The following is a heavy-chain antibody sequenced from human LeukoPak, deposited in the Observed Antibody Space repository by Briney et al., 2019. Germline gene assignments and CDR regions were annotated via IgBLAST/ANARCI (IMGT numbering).Heavy chain of an antibody. CDR2: MYHSGST. CDR1: GYSISSGYD. V-gene: IGHV4-38-2*02. Sequence: SETLSLTCTVSGYSISSGYDWGWIRQPPGKGLEWIGSMYHSGSTNYNPSLKSRVTISVDTSKNQFFLKLSSVTAADTAVYYCARSGYYDSSGYFDYWGQGTLVTVSS. CDR3: ARSGYYDSSGYFDY. D-gene: IGHD3-22*01. J-gene: IGHJ4*02.